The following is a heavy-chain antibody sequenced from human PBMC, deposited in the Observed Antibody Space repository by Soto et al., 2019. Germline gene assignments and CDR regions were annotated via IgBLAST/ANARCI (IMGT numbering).Heavy chain of an antibody. CDR3: ARDLVAVAGYYYYGMDV. D-gene: IGHD6-19*01. J-gene: IGHJ6*02. V-gene: IGHV1-18*01. Sequence: ASVKASCKASGYTFTSYGISWVRQAPGQGLEWMGWISAYNGNTNYAQKLQGRVTMTTDTSTSTAYMELRSLRSDDTAVYYCARDLVAVAGYYYYGMDVWGQGTTVTAP. CDR2: ISAYNGNT. CDR1: GYTFTSYG.